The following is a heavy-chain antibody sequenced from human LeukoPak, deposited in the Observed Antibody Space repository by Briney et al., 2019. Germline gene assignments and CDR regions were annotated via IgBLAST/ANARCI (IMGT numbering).Heavy chain of an antibody. CDR2: FDPEDGET. CDR3: ATDQYYYGSGSTRFDY. J-gene: IGHJ4*02. V-gene: IGHV1-24*01. CDR1: GDTLTELS. Sequence: ASPKVSCKVPGDTLTELSMHWGRPAPGKGLEWMGGFDPEDGETIYAQKFQGRVTMTEDTSTDTAYMELSSLRSEDTAVYYCATDQYYYGSGSTRFDYWGQGTLVTVSS. D-gene: IGHD3-10*01.